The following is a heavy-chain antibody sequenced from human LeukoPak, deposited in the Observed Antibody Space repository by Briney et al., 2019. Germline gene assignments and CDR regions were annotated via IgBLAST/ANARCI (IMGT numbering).Heavy chain of an antibody. CDR2: IYTSGST. D-gene: IGHD3-10*01. V-gene: IGHV4-4*07. CDR1: GGSISSYY. J-gene: IGHJ6*02. Sequence: SETLSLTCTVSGGSISSYYWSWIRQPAGKGLEWTGRIYTSGSTNYNPSLKSRVTMSVDTSKNQFSLKLSSVTAADTAVYYCARDRHYYGSGSYYPYYGMDVWGQGATVTVSS. CDR3: ARDRHYYGSGSYYPYYGMDV.